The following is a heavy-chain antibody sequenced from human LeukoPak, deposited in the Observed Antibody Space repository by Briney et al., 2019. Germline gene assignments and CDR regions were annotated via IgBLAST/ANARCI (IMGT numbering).Heavy chain of an antibody. CDR2: INHSGST. Sequence: SETLSLTCAVYGGSFSGYYWSWIRQPPGKGLEWIGEINHSGSTNYNPSLKSRATISVDKSKNQLPLKVTSVTAADTAMYYCARDSKSTADAFDIWGQGTMVTVSS. D-gene: IGHD5/OR15-5a*01. CDR3: ARDSKSTADAFDI. J-gene: IGHJ3*02. CDR1: GGSFSGYY. V-gene: IGHV4-34*01.